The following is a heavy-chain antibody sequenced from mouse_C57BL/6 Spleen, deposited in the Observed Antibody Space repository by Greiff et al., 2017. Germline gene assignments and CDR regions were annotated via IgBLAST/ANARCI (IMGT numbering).Heavy chain of an antibody. CDR2: ISGGGGNT. J-gene: IGHJ4*01. V-gene: IGHV5-9*01. D-gene: IGHD2-10*02. CDR3: ASYGNFYAMDY. CDR1: GFTFSSYS. Sequence: EVKVVESGGGLVKPGGSLKLSCAASGFTFSSYSMSWVRQTPGKRLEWVATISGGGGNTYYPDSVKGRFTSTRDNAKNTLYLQMSSLRSEDTALDYCASYGNFYAMDYWGQGTSVTVSS.